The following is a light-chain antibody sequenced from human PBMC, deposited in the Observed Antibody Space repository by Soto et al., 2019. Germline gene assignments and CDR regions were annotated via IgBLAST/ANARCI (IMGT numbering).Light chain of an antibody. V-gene: IGLV1-44*01. CDR1: DSNIGSNT. CDR3: AVWDDRLHGWA. CDR2: TNF. Sequence: SVLTQPSSVSGTPGQRVTISCSGSDSNIGSNTVNWYQQLPGAAPQLLIDTNFQRPSGIPDRFSGSKSVTSASLAISGLQSEDEAHYYCAVWDDRLHGWAFGGGTKLTFL. J-gene: IGLJ2*01.